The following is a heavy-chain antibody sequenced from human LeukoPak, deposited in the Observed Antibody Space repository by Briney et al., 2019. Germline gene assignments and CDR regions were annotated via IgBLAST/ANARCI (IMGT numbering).Heavy chain of an antibody. V-gene: IGHV4-34*01. CDR1: GGSFSGYY. CDR3: ARHRYSSGWYGEDY. D-gene: IGHD6-19*01. Sequence: PSETLSLTCAVYGGSFSGYYWSWIRQPPGKGLEWVGEINHSGSTYYNPSLKSRVTISVDTSKNQFSLKLSSVTAADTAVYYCARHRYSSGWYGEDYWGQGTLVTVSS. CDR2: INHSGST. J-gene: IGHJ4*02.